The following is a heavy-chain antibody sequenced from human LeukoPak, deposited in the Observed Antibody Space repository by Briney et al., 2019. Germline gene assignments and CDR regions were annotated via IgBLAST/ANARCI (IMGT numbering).Heavy chain of an antibody. CDR3: ARERRGDAFDI. V-gene: IGHV3-48*01. Sequence: GGSLRLSCAASGFTFRTYNMNWVRQAPGKGLEWVSYITSGGATIYYADSVKGRFTISRDNAKNSLYLQMNSLRAEDTAVYYCARERRGDAFDIWGQGTMVTVSS. D-gene: IGHD3-10*01. CDR1: GFTFRTYN. CDR2: ITSGGATI. J-gene: IGHJ3*02.